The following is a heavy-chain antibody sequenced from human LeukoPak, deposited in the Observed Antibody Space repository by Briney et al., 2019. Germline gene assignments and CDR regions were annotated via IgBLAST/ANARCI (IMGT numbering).Heavy chain of an antibody. CDR3: ARGGYYGSGSYYNRRLYFDY. D-gene: IGHD3-10*01. CDR1: GGSISSYY. CDR2: IYYSGNT. Sequence: SETLSLTCTVSGGSISSYYWSWIRRPPGKGLEWIGYIYYSGNTNYNPSFKSRVTISVDTSKNQFSLKLSSVTAADTAVYYCARGGYYGSGSYYNRRLYFDYWGQGTLVTVSS. V-gene: IGHV4-59*01. J-gene: IGHJ4*02.